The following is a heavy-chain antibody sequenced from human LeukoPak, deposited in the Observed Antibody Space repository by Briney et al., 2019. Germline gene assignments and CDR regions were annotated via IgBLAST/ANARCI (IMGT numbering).Heavy chain of an antibody. Sequence: SQTLSLTCTVSGGSISSGSYYWSWIRQPPGKGLEWIGSMYHSGSSYYNPSLKSRVTISVDTSKNQFSLKLTSVTAADTAVYYCARRGNYHFDYWGQGNLVTVSS. D-gene: IGHD3-22*01. CDR3: ARRGNYHFDY. J-gene: IGHJ4*02. CDR1: GGSISSGSYY. V-gene: IGHV4-39*07. CDR2: MYHSGSS.